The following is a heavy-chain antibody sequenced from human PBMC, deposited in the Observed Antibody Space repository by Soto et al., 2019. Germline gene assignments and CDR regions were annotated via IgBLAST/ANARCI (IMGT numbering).Heavy chain of an antibody. CDR1: GFTFSDYW. CDR3: ASASVADAFDL. V-gene: IGHV3-74*01. D-gene: IGHD6-19*01. Sequence: GGSLRLSCATSGFTFSDYWMHWVRQAPGRGLVWVSRVNSDGTVTSYDDAVKGRFTISRDNAKNTVYLQMNSLRAEDTAVYYCASASVADAFDLWGQGTMVTVSS. J-gene: IGHJ3*01. CDR2: VNSDGTVT.